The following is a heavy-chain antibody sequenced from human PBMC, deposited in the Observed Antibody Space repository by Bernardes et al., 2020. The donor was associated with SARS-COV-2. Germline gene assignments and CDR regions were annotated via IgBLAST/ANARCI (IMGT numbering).Heavy chain of an antibody. D-gene: IGHD2-15*01. J-gene: IGHJ6*02. Sequence: SETLSLTCTVPRGSINSYYWSWIRQPPGKGLEWIGNIYFSGSTNYNPSFMSRVTISVDTSKNQLSLRLSSVTAADTAVYYCARLGFCSGGDCYSPYYYYGMDVWGQGTTVTVSS. CDR2: IYFSGST. V-gene: IGHV4-59*08. CDR1: RGSINSYY. CDR3: ARLGFCSGGDCYSPYYYYGMDV.